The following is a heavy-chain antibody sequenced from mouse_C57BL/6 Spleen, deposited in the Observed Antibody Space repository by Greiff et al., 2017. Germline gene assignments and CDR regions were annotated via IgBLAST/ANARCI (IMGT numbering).Heavy chain of an antibody. CDR1: GYTFTDYN. D-gene: IGHD1-1*01. V-gene: IGHV1-18*01. J-gene: IGHJ4*01. Sequence: EVQLQQSGPELVKPGASVKIPCKASGYTFTDYNMDWVKQSHGKSLEWIGDINPNNGGTIYNQKFKGKATLTVDKSSSTAYMELRSLTSEDTAVYYCARSHLITTVVDYAMDYWGQGTSVTVSS. CDR3: ARSHLITTVVDYAMDY. CDR2: INPNNGGT.